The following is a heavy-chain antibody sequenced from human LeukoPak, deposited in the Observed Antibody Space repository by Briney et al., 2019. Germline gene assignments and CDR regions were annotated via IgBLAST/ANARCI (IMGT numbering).Heavy chain of an antibody. CDR2: ISRSGGTT. D-gene: IGHD4-17*01. CDR3: ARVGDIDAFDI. V-gene: IGHV3-64*01. CDR1: GFTFSNYA. Sequence: GGSLRLSCAASGFTFSNYAIHWVRQAPGKGLEYVSAISRSGGTTYYANSVKGRFTISRDNSKNTLFLQMGSRRAEDMAVYYCARVGDIDAFDIWGQGTMVTVSS. J-gene: IGHJ3*02.